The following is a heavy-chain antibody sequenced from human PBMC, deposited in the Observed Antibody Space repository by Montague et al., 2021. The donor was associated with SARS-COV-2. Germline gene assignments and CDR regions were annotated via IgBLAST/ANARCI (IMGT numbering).Heavy chain of an antibody. Sequence: SETLSLTCTVSGGSISNYYWSWIRQPPGRGLEWIGYIYYSGSTDXSTSLKSRVTISLDTSKNQFSLKVTSVTAADTAVYYCATGGGYYNYGLDVWGPGTTVTVSS. CDR3: ATGGGYYNYGLDV. CDR1: GGSISNYY. V-gene: IGHV4-59*01. CDR2: IYYSGST. J-gene: IGHJ6*02. D-gene: IGHD3-22*01.